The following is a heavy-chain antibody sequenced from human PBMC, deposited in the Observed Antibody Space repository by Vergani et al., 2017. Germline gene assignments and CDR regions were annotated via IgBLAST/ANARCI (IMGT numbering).Heavy chain of an antibody. CDR3: ARGVVPAARDYYYYMAV. D-gene: IGHD2-2*01. Sequence: EVQLVQSGAEVKKPGESLKISCKGSGYSFTSYWIGWVRQMPGKGLEWMGIIYPGDSDTRNSPSFQGQVTISADKSIRTAYLQWSSLKASDTAMYYCARGVVPAARDYYYYMAVWGKGSTVTVSS. CDR1: GYSFTSYW. V-gene: IGHV5-51*03. CDR2: IYPGDSDT. J-gene: IGHJ6*03.